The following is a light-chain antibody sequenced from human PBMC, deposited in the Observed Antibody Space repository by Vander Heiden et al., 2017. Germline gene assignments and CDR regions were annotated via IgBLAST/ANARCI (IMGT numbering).Light chain of an antibody. CDR1: SGSIASNY. Sequence: NFMLTQPHSVSASPGKTVTISCTRSSGSIASNYVQWYQQRPGSSPTTVIYEDNQRPSGVPDRFTGSIDSSSNSASLTISGLKTEDEADYYCQSYDSSSQVFGTGTKVTVL. CDR2: EDN. V-gene: IGLV6-57*01. J-gene: IGLJ1*01. CDR3: QSYDSSSQV.